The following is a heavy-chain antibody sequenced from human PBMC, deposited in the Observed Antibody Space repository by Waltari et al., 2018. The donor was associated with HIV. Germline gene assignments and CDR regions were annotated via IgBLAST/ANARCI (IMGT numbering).Heavy chain of an antibody. J-gene: IGHJ4*02. CDR3: AREYSSSSRTGDY. V-gene: IGHV1-2*02. Sequence: QAQLVQSGAAVKKPGASVKVSCNASGYTFTGHYMHWVRQAPGQGLEWMGWINPNRGGTNYAQKFQGRVTMTRDTSISTAYMELSRLRSDDTAVYYCAREYSSSSRTGDYWGQGTLVTVSS. CDR1: GYTFTGHY. CDR2: INPNRGGT. D-gene: IGHD6-6*01.